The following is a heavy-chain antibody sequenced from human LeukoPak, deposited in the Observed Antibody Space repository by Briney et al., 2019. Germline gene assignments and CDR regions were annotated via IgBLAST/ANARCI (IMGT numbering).Heavy chain of an antibody. Sequence: GGSLRLSCAASGFTFSSYSMNWVRQAPGKGLEWVSSISSSSSCIYYADSVKGRFTISRDNAKNSLYLQMNSLRAEDTAVYYCARVSGWQQLVQSFDYWGQGTLVTVSS. CDR3: ARVSGWQQLVQSFDY. D-gene: IGHD6-13*01. J-gene: IGHJ4*02. V-gene: IGHV3-21*01. CDR1: GFTFSSYS. CDR2: ISSSSSCI.